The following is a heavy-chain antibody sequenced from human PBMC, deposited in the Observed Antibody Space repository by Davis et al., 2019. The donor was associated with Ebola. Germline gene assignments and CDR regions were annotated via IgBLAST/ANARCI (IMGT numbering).Heavy chain of an antibody. D-gene: IGHD7-27*01. J-gene: IGHJ4*02. CDR3: TRDLGPFDF. V-gene: IGHV3-66*01. CDR2: IHSGGDT. Sequence: GGSLRLSCAASGFTVSSNYMNWVRQAPGRGLEWVSVIHSGGDTYYADSVKGRFTISRDNSKNTLYLQMNSLRAEDTAVYYCTRDLGPFDFWGQGTLVTVSS. CDR1: GFTVSSNY.